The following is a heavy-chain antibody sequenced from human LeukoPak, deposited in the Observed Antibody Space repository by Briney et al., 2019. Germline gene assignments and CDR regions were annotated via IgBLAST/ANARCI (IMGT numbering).Heavy chain of an antibody. CDR3: ASQQLVRRPTKAFDI. V-gene: IGHV4-39*07. CDR2: IYYNGIT. J-gene: IGHJ3*02. CDR1: GGLITTSIHY. Sequence: PSETLSLTCSVSGGLITTSIHYWAWIRQPPGKGLEWIASIYYNGITYYNASLESRVTMSVDTSRNQFSLRLRSVTAADTAVYYCASQQLVRRPTKAFDIWGQGTMVTVSS. D-gene: IGHD6-13*01.